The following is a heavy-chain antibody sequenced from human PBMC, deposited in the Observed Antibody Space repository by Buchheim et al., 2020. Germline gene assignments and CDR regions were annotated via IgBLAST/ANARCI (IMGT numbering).Heavy chain of an antibody. CDR3: AKVIVVAVYGMDV. CDR1: GFTFSSYD. J-gene: IGHJ6*02. CDR2: ISDDGRNK. Sequence: QVQLVESGGGVVQPGRSLRLSCAASGFTFSSYDMHWVRQAPGKGLEWVALISDDGRNKYYADSVKGRFTISRDNSKNKLYLQVNSLRPEDTAVYYCAKVIVVAVYGMDVWGRGTT. V-gene: IGHV3-30*18. D-gene: IGHD6-19*01.